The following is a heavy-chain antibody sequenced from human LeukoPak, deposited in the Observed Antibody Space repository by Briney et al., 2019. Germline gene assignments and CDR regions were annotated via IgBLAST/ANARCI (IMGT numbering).Heavy chain of an antibody. J-gene: IGHJ3*02. Sequence: PSETLSLTCTVSGGSISSYYWSWIRQPPGKGLEWIGHIYYSGSTNYNPSLKSRVTISVDTSKNQFPLKLSSVTAADTAVYYCASLGGLELRLVDAFDIWGQGTMVTVSS. CDR2: IYYSGST. CDR1: GGSISSYY. V-gene: IGHV4-59*01. CDR3: ASLGGLELRLVDAFDI. D-gene: IGHD1-7*01.